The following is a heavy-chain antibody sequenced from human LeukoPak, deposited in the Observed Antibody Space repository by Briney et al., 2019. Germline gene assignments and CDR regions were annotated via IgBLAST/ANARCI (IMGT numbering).Heavy chain of an antibody. CDR1: GFTFSRYA. J-gene: IGHJ4*02. Sequence: PGGSLRLSCAAPGFTFSRYAMSWVRQALGKGREWVSAIGGIGGSADYADSVKGRFTISRDNSKTTLYLQMNSLTAEDRAVYYCAKDFPSYYYESPCYFDYWGQGTLVTVSS. CDR3: AKDFPSYYYESPCYFDY. D-gene: IGHD3-22*01. V-gene: IGHV3-23*01. CDR2: IGGIGGSA.